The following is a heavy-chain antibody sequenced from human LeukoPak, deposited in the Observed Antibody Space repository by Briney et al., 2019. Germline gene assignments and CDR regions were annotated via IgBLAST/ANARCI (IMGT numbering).Heavy chain of an antibody. CDR3: ATTPPITMVRGGGFDP. Sequence: GESLKISCKGSGYSFTSYWIGWVRQMPGKGLEWMGIIYPGDSDTRYSPSFQGQVTISADKSISTAYLQWSSLKASDTAMYYCATTPPITMVRGGGFDPWGQGTLVTVSS. D-gene: IGHD3-10*01. J-gene: IGHJ5*02. V-gene: IGHV5-51*01. CDR2: IYPGDSDT. CDR1: GYSFTSYW.